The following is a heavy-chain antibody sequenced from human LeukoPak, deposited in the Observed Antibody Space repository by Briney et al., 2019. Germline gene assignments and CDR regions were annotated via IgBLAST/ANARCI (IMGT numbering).Heavy chain of an antibody. Sequence: ASVKVSCKASGGAFSSYAITWVRQAPGQGLEWMGEIIPTFGTATYAQKLQGRVTLSAGESSDTVYMELSSLASEDTAMYYCATDGDDLGSYLGYWGQGTLVTVSS. CDR2: IIPTFGTA. D-gene: IGHD3-3*01. CDR1: GGAFSSYA. J-gene: IGHJ4*02. V-gene: IGHV1-69*13. CDR3: ATDGDDLGSYLGY.